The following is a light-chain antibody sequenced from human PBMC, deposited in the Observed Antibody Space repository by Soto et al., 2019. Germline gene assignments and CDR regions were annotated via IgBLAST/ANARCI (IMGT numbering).Light chain of an antibody. CDR3: QQYYSTPYT. J-gene: IGKJ2*01. CDR1: QSVLYSSNNKNY. CDR2: WAS. Sequence: DIVMTQSPDSLAVSLGERATINCKSSQSVLYSSNNKNYLAWYQQKPGQHPKLLIYWASTRESGVPDRFSGSGSGTDFTVPISSLQAEDVAVYYCQQYYSTPYTFGQGNKLEIK. V-gene: IGKV4-1*01.